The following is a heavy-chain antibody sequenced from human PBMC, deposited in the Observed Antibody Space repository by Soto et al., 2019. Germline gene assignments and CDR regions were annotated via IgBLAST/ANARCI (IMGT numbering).Heavy chain of an antibody. J-gene: IGHJ4*02. CDR1: GYTFTSYD. Sequence: GASVKVSCKASGYTFTSYDINWVRQATGQGLEWMGWMNPNSGNTGYAQKFQGRVTMTRNTSISTAYMELSSLRSEDTAVYYCARIRYGSGSWGPKRDYWGQGTLVTVSS. CDR2: MNPNSGNT. D-gene: IGHD3-10*01. V-gene: IGHV1-8*01. CDR3: ARIRYGSGSWGPKRDY.